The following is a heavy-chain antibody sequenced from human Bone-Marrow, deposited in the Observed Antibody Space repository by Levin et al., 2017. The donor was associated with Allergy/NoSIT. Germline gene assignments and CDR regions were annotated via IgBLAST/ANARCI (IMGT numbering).Heavy chain of an antibody. D-gene: IGHD3-9*01. J-gene: IGHJ4*02. V-gene: IGHV1-2*02. CDR3: ARDRVMSYYDILTGYYSPGYFDY. CDR2: INPNSGGT. CDR1: GYTFTGYY. Sequence: ASVKVSCKASGYTFTGYYMHWVRQAPGQGLEWMGWINPNSGGTNYAQKFQGRVTMTRDTSISTAYMELSRLRSDDTAVYYCARDRVMSYYDILTGYYSPGYFDYWGQGTLVTVSS.